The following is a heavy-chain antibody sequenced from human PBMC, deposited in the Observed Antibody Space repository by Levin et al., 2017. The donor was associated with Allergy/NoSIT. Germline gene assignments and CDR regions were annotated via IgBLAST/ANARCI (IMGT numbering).Heavy chain of an antibody. D-gene: IGHD1-7*01. CDR1: GYSISNPYY. CDR2: IYHSGNT. J-gene: IGHJ5*02. CDR3: ARVAGTGWFDP. V-gene: IGHV4-38-2*01. Sequence: SETLSLTCDVSGYSISNPYYWGWIRQPPGKGLEWIGNIYHSGNTYYHPSLKSRVTISLDTSKNQFSLMLSSVTAADTAVYYCARVAGTGWFDPWGQGTVVTVSS.